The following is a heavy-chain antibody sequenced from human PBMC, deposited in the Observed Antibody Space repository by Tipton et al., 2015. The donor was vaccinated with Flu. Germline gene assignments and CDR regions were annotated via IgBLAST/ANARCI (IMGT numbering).Heavy chain of an antibody. Sequence: TLSLTCSVSGDSISSHNRYWSWIRRPPGKGLEWIGYVFNSGKTDYQPSLRGRVTISADTSKNQFSLRLSSLTVADTAVYYCARFHVVPDAVPENPWGQGTLVTVSS. CDR1: GDSISSHNRY. V-gene: IGHV4-59*11. CDR3: ARFHVVPDAVPENP. CDR2: VFNSGKT. D-gene: IGHD2-2*01. J-gene: IGHJ5*02.